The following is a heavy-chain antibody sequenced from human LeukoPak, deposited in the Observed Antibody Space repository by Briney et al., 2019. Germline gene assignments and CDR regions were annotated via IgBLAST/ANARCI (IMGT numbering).Heavy chain of an antibody. V-gene: IGHV4-39*07. J-gene: IGHJ5*02. CDR1: GGSMSSSSYY. CDR3: ARHDFNWFDP. D-gene: IGHD2-21*02. CDR2: IYYSGNT. Sequence: SETLSLTCIVSGGSMSSSSYYWGWIRQPPGKGLEWIGSIYYSGNTYYNVSLKSRVTISVDTSKNQFSLKLSSVTAADTAVYYCARHDFNWFDPWGQGTLVTVSS.